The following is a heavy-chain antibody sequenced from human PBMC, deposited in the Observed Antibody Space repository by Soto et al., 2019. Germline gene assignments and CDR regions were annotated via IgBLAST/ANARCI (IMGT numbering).Heavy chain of an antibody. J-gene: IGHJ4*02. CDR3: AREGYVWGSTRVLDY. V-gene: IGHV3-30-3*01. CDR1: GFTFSSYA. D-gene: IGHD3-16*01. CDR2: ISYDGSNK. Sequence: QVQLVESGGGVVQPGRSLRLSCAASGFTFSSYAMHWVRQAPGKGLEWVAVISYDGSNKYYADSVKGRFTISRDNSKNTLSMQMNSLRAEDTAVYYCAREGYVWGSTRVLDYWGQGTLVTVSS.